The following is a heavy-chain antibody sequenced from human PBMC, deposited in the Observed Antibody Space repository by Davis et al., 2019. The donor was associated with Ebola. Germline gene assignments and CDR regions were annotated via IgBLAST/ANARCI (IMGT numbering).Heavy chain of an antibody. CDR2: ISSSGSTI. Sequence: PGGSLRLSCAASGFTFSDYYMSWIRQAPGKGLEWVSYISSSGSTIYYADSVKGRFTISRDNAKNSLYLQMNSLRAEDTAVYYCARDEIVDTAMVKGPFDYWGQGTLVTVSS. CDR1: GFTFSDYY. V-gene: IGHV3-11*01. D-gene: IGHD5-18*01. J-gene: IGHJ4*02. CDR3: ARDEIVDTAMVKGPFDY.